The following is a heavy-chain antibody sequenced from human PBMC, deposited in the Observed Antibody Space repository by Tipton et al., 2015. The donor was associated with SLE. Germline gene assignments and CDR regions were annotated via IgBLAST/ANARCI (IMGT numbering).Heavy chain of an antibody. D-gene: IGHD3-10*01. Sequence: TLSLTCTVSGDSISPYYWNWIRQSPGKGLEWLGNIYYTGTTNYNPSLKTRLSLSLDTSKNQLSLKLSSVTAADTAVYHCARGLAMVRGDSMDYWGQGTLVTVSS. J-gene: IGHJ4*02. CDR1: GDSISPYY. V-gene: IGHV4-59*08. CDR3: ARGLAMVRGDSMDY. CDR2: IYYTGTT.